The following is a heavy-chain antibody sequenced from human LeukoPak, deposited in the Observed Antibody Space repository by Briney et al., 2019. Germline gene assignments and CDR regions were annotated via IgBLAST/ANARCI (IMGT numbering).Heavy chain of an antibody. Sequence: GGSLRLSCAASGFTFSDYYMSWIRQAPGKGLEWVSYISSSGSTIYYADSVKGRFTISRDNAKNSLYLQMNSLRAEDTAVYYCASLYGSGSYYYYYYGMDVWGQGTTVTVSS. V-gene: IGHV3-11*01. CDR2: ISSSGSTI. D-gene: IGHD3-10*01. CDR3: ASLYGSGSYYYYYYGMDV. J-gene: IGHJ6*02. CDR1: GFTFSDYY.